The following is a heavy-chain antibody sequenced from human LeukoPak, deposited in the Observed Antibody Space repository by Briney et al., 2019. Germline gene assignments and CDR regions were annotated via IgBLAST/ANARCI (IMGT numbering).Heavy chain of an antibody. D-gene: IGHD3-22*01. J-gene: IGHJ4*02. Sequence: GGSLRLSCAASGFTFSSYAMHWVRQAPGKGLEWVAVISYDGSNKYYADSVKGRFTISRDNSKNTLYLQMNSLRAEDTAVYNCASPPLGGVLSGYYPFDYWGQGTLVTVSS. CDR1: GFTFSSYA. V-gene: IGHV3-30-3*01. CDR2: ISYDGSNK. CDR3: ASPPLGGVLSGYYPFDY.